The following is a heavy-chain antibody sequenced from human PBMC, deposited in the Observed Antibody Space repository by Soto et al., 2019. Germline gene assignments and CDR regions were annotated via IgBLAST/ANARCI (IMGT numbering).Heavy chain of an antibody. CDR2: LSDSGDSI. CDR1: GFTFGSHA. Sequence: GGPLRLSCTASGFTFGSHAMTWVRQAPGKGLEWVSGLSDSGDSIYYADSVKGRFTIYRDNSMNTLYLQMNTLRVEDTAVYYCAKVSSSWYAGFFDLWGQGTLVTVSS. J-gene: IGHJ4*02. V-gene: IGHV3-23*01. CDR3: AKVSSSWYAGFFDL. D-gene: IGHD6-13*01.